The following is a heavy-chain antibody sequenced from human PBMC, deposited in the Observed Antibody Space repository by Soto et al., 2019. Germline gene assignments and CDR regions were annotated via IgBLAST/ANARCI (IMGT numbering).Heavy chain of an antibody. J-gene: IGHJ6*03. CDR3: ATYSGYVVPMDI. V-gene: IGHV3-7*01. Sequence: EGQLVESGGTLVQPGGSLRLSCAASGFALSSYWMTWVRQAPGKGLEWVASIKQDESEIYYVDSVKGRFTIARDNAKNSLYLQMNSLRAEDTAVYYCATYSGYVVPMDIWGSGTTVTVSS. CDR2: IKQDESEI. CDR1: GFALSSYW. D-gene: IGHD5-12*01.